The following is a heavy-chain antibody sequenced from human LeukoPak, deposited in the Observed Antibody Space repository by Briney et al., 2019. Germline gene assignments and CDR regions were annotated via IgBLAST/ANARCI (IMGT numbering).Heavy chain of an antibody. V-gene: IGHV3-23*01. CDR2: ISGSGGST. Sequence: PGGSLRLSCAASGFTFSNYWMHWVRQAPGKGLEWVSAISGSGGSTYYADSVKGRFTISRDNSKNTLYLQMNSLRAEDTAVYYCAKAWGGGAHWYFDLWGRGTLVTVSS. J-gene: IGHJ2*01. D-gene: IGHD1-26*01. CDR1: GFTFSNYW. CDR3: AKAWGGGAHWYFDL.